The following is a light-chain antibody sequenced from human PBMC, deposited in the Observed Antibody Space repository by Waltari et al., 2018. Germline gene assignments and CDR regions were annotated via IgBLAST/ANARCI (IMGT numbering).Light chain of an antibody. CDR2: AAS. V-gene: IGKV1-8*01. CDR1: QGISSY. CDR3: QQYYSYPHT. Sequence: AIRMTQSPSSFSASTGDRVTITCRASQGISSYLAWYQQKPGKAPKRLIYAASTLQSGVPSRFSGSGSWTDFTLTISCLQSEDFATYYCQQYYSYPHTFGPGTKVDIK. J-gene: IGKJ3*01.